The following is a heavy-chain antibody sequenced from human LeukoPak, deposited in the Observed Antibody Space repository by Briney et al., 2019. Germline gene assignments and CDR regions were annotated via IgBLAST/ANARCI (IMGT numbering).Heavy chain of an antibody. CDR3: ARDQPDYSSYYMDV. D-gene: IGHD4-11*01. CDR2: IYYSGST. CDR1: GGSISSSSYY. V-gene: IGHV4-39*02. J-gene: IGHJ6*03. Sequence: SETLSLTCTVSGGSISSSSYYWGWIRQPPGKGLEWIGSIYYSGSTSYNPSLKSRVTISVDRSKNQFSLELSSVTAADTAVYYCARDQPDYSSYYMDVWGKGTTVTVSS.